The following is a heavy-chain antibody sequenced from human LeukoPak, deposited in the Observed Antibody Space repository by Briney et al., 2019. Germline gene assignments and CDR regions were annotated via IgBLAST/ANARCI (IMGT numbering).Heavy chain of an antibody. J-gene: IGHJ4*02. Sequence: ASVKVSCKASGYTFTSNYIHWVRQAPGQGLEWMGMIYPRDGSTSYAQKFQGRVTGTRDTSTSPLHRELRGLRLEARAVYFLGGDKEGFAYWARNPWSPSPQ. CDR1: GYTFTSNY. CDR2: IYPRDGST. V-gene: IGHV1-46*01. CDR3: GGDKEGFAY.